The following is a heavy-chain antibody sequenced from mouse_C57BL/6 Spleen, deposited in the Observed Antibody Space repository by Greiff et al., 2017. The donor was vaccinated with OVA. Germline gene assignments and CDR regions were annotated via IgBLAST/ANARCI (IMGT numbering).Heavy chain of an antibody. J-gene: IGHJ1*03. CDR1: GYSITSGYY. CDR2: ISYDGSN. V-gene: IGHV3-6*01. Sequence: EVKLVESGPGLVKPSQSLSLTCSVTGYSITSGYYWNWIRQFPGNKLEWMGYISYDGSNNYNPSLKNRISITRDTSKNQFFLKLNSVTTEDTATYYCAKGDYGSGFDVWGTGTTVTVSS. D-gene: IGHD1-1*01. CDR3: AKGDYGSGFDV.